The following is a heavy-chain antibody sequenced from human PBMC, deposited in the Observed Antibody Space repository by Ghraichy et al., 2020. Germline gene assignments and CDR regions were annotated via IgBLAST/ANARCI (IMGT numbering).Heavy chain of an antibody. CDR3: ARRQVSSSGDYFDY. Sequence: ASVKVSCKASGYTFIGYYIHWVRQTPGQGLEWMGWINPNSGDTKYAQKFQGWVTMARDTSFSTAYMELTRLTSDDTALYYCARRQVSSSGDYFDYWGQGTLVTVSS. CDR1: GYTFIGYY. CDR2: INPNSGDT. J-gene: IGHJ4*02. D-gene: IGHD6-6*01. V-gene: IGHV1-2*04.